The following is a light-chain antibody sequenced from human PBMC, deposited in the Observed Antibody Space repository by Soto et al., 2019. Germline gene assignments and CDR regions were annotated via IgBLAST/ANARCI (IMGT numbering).Light chain of an antibody. J-gene: IGKJ1*01. CDR1: QSVSSN. V-gene: IGKV3-15*01. CDR2: GAS. CDR3: QQYNNWPRS. Sequence: EIVMTQSPATLSVSPGERATXSCRASQSVSSNLAWYQQKPGQAPRLLIYGASTRATGIPARFSGSGSGTEFTLTISSLQSEDFAVYYCQQYNNWPRSFCQGTKVDIK.